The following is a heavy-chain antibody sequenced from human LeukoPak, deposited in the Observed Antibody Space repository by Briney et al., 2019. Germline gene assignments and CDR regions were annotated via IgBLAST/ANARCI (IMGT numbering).Heavy chain of an antibody. CDR3: AKDLGLAVAPQRLLGPLIDY. CDR2: ISRTSTYI. D-gene: IGHD6-19*01. J-gene: IGHJ4*02. CDR1: GFTFSRYT. V-gene: IGHV3-21*01. Sequence: NPGGSLRLSCAASGFTFSRYTMNWVRQAPGKGLEWVSSISRTSTYIYYADSVKGRFTISRDNSKNTLYLQMNSLRAEDTAVYYCAKDLGLAVAPQRLLGPLIDYWGQGTLVTVSS.